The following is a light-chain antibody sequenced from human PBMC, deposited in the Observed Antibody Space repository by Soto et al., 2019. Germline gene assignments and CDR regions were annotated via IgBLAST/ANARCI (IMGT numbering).Light chain of an antibody. CDR2: AAS. J-gene: IGKJ4*01. CDR3: QQSYSTPLT. CDR1: QSIGGF. Sequence: DIQMTHSPSSPSVSVVDRFTITCLASQSIGGFLNWYQQKLGKAPKLLIYAASSLQSGVPSRFSGSGSGTDFTLTISSLQPEDFATYYCQQSYSTPLTFGGGTKVDIK. V-gene: IGKV1-39*01.